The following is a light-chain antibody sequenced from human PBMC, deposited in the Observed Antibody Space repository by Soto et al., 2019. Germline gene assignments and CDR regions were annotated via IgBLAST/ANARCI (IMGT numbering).Light chain of an antibody. CDR3: QQYHNWPQT. Sequence: EIVLTQSPASLSLSPGETATVSCRASQSVPRHLAWYQQKPGQAPRLLIYGASARATGIPARFSGGGSGTEFSLTISSLQPEDFAVYYCQQYHNWPQTFGQGTKVDIK. V-gene: IGKV3-15*01. CDR2: GAS. J-gene: IGKJ1*01. CDR1: QSVPRH.